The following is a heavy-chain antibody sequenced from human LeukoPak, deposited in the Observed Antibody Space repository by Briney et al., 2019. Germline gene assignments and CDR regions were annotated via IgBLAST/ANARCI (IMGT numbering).Heavy chain of an antibody. CDR2: ISSSGSTI. J-gene: IGHJ4*02. CDR3: ATSPYSSSWFDY. Sequence: PGGSLRLSCAASGFTFSSYEMNWVRQAPGKGLEWVSYISSSGSTIYYADSVKGRFTISRDNAKNSLYLQMVSLRAEDTAVYYCATSPYSSSWFDYWGQGTLVTVSS. V-gene: IGHV3-48*03. CDR1: GFTFSSYE. D-gene: IGHD6-13*01.